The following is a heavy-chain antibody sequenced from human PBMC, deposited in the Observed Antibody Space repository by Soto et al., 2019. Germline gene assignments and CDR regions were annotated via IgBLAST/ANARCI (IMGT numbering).Heavy chain of an antibody. J-gene: IGHJ4*02. D-gene: IGHD3-10*01. Sequence: EVQLVESGGGLVQPGGSLRLSCAASGFSVAVKYMSWVRQAPGKGLEWVSVILSGGSTYYADSVKGRFSISRDNSKTTLYLQMNSLRGEATAVYYSASYEYGWGGYWGQGTVVTVSS. V-gene: IGHV3-66*01. CDR2: ILSGGST. CDR3: ASYEYGWGGY. CDR1: GFSVAVKY.